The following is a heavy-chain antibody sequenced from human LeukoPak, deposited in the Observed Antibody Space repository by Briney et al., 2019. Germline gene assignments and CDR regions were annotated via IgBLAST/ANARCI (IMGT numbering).Heavy chain of an antibody. V-gene: IGHV1-2*02. CDR3: ARQDEAGYYFDY. CDR2: ITPSGRGA. CDR1: GDTFTDHY. J-gene: IGHJ4*02. Sequence: ASVKVSCKASGDTFTDHYVQWVRQAPGQGLEWMGWITPSGRGANSAQKFQGRLTLSRDTSINTVYMELTRLTSDDTAIYYCARQDEAGYYFDYWGRGTLLTVSS.